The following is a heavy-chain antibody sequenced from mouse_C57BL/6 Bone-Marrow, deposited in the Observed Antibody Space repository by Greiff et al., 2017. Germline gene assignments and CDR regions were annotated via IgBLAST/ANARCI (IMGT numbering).Heavy chain of an antibody. V-gene: IGHV1-64*01. CDR2: IHPNSGST. J-gene: IGHJ3*01. D-gene: IGHD2-1*01. CDR1: GYTFTSYW. CDR3: SSKGRRWYTWFAY. Sequence: QVQLQQPGAELVKPGASVKLSCKASGYTFTSYWMHWVKQRPGQGLEWIGMIHPNSGSTNYNKKFKSKATLTVDKSSSTAYRQLRRLTSEDSAVYYCSSKGRRWYTWFAYWGQGTLVTVSA.